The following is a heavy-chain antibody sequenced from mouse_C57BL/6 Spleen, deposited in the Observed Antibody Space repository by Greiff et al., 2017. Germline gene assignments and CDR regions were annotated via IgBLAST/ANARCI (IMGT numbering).Heavy chain of an antibody. CDR1: GFTFSSYA. J-gene: IGHJ2*01. CDR2: ISDGGSYT. V-gene: IGHV5-4*01. Sequence: EVQRVESGGGLVKPGGSLKLSCAASGFTFSSYAMSWVRQTPEKRLEWVATISDGGSYTYYPDNVKGRFTISRDNAKNNLYLQMSHLKSEDTAMYYWAREGELGRGYFDYWGQGTTLTVSS. D-gene: IGHD4-1*01. CDR3: AREGELGRGYFDY.